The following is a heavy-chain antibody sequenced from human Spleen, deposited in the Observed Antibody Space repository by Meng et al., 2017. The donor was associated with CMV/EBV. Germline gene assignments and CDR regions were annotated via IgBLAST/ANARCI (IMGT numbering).Heavy chain of an antibody. D-gene: IGHD1-26*01. CDR2: IYYSGST. J-gene: IGHJ6*02. Sequence: SETLSLTCTVSGGSVSSGSYYWSWIRQPPGKGLEWIGYIYYSGSTNYNPSLKSRVTISVDTSKNQFSLKLSSVTAADTAVYYCARDKVGATTRGDGMDVWGQGTTVTVSS. CDR3: ARDKVGATTRGDGMDV. V-gene: IGHV4-61*01. CDR1: GGSVSSGSYY.